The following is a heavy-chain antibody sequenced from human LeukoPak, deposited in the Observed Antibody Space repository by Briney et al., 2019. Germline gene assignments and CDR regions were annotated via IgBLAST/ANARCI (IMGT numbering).Heavy chain of an antibody. CDR3: ARRRKTYYYCYGMDV. CDR1: GGSFSGYY. CDR2: INHSGST. J-gene: IGHJ6*02. Sequence: SETLSLTCAVYGGSFSGYYWSWIRQPPGKGLEWIGEINHSGSTNYNPSLKSRVTISVDTSKNQFSLKLSSVTAADTAVYYCARRRKTYYYCYGMDVWGQGTTVTVSS. V-gene: IGHV4-34*01.